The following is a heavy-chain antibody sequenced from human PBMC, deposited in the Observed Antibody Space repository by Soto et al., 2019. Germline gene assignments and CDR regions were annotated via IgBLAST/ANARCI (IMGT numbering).Heavy chain of an antibody. CDR2: VSASGSIT. CDR3: AKGDCSGGRCYRGFDY. J-gene: IGHJ4*02. D-gene: IGHD2-15*01. V-gene: IGHV3-23*01. CDR1: GFTFSSYD. Sequence: GGSLRLSCAASGFTFSSYDMNWVRQAPGKGLECVSGVSASGSITSYADSAKGRFTISRDNAKSTVFLQMTGLRAEDTAVYFCAKGDCSGGRCYRGFDYWGQGTLVTVYS.